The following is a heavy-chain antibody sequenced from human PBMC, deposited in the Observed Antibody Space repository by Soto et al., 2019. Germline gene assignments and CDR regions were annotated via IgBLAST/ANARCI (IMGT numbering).Heavy chain of an antibody. CDR1: VFTCISYA. Sequence: VVSLRRSCASSVFTCISYAINLFLQAPGNWLEWVSSVSANGLNTYYAASVKGRFTVSRYKSKNALFLQLDSLRVEDTATYYCAKDLSSLGWLELGAHFDYWGKGNMVNVSS. CDR3: AKDLSSLGWLELGAHFDY. D-gene: IGHD3-22*01. CDR2: VSANGLNT. V-gene: IGHV3-23*01. J-gene: IGHJ4*02.